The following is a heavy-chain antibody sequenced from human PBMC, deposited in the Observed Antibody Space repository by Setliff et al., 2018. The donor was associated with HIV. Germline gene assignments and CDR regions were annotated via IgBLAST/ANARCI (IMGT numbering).Heavy chain of an antibody. Sequence: PSETLSLTCTVSGYSISSGYYWGWIRQPPGKGLEWIGSIYHSGSTYYNPSLKSRVTISVDTSKNQFSLKLRSVTAADTAVYYCATSGSWFGEFKWGQGTLVTVS. CDR1: GYSISSGYY. CDR2: IYHSGST. CDR3: ATSGSWFGEFK. D-gene: IGHD3-10*01. J-gene: IGHJ4*02. V-gene: IGHV4-38-2*02.